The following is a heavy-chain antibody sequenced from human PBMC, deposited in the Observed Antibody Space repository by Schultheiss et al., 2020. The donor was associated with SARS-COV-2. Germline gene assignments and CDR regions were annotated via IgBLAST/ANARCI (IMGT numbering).Heavy chain of an antibody. CDR2: IYHSGST. Sequence: SETLSLTCTVSGGSISSYYWSWIRQPPGKGLEWIGSIYHSGSTYYNPSLKSRVTISVDTSKNQFSLKLSSVTAADTAVYYCARDSSSWSINWFDPWGQGTLVTVSS. CDR3: ARDSSSWSINWFDP. CDR1: GGSISSYY. V-gene: IGHV4-59*12. J-gene: IGHJ5*02. D-gene: IGHD6-13*01.